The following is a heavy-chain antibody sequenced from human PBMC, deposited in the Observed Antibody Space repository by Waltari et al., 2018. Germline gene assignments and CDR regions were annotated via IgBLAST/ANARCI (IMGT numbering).Heavy chain of an antibody. CDR2: ISAYNGIT. CDR3: GRVALGSGFGPYFYYGMDV. D-gene: IGHD6-19*01. J-gene: IGHJ6*02. Sequence: QVQLVQSGAEVEKPGASVRVSCRASGYTFTNYGLSWVRQVPGQGLEWMGWISAYNGITNYAQRLQGRVTLTTDTSTSTAYLDLRSLKSDDTAIYNCGRVALGSGFGPYFYYGMDVWGQGTTVTVSS. CDR1: GYTFTNYG. V-gene: IGHV1-18*04.